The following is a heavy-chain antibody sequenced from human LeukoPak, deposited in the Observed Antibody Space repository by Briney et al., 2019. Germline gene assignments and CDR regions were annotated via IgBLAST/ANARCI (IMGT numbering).Heavy chain of an antibody. CDR3: ARGPGGRRGYYPLEDSYYYYYMDV. CDR2: INPNSGGT. D-gene: IGHD3-22*01. J-gene: IGHJ6*03. CDR1: GYTFTGYY. Sequence: ASVKVSCKASGYTFTGYYMHWVRQAPGQGLEWMGWINPNSGGTNYAQKFQGRVTMTRDTSTSTAYMELRSLRSDDTAVYYCARGPGGRRGYYPLEDSYYYYYMDVWGKGTTVTVSS. V-gene: IGHV1-2*02.